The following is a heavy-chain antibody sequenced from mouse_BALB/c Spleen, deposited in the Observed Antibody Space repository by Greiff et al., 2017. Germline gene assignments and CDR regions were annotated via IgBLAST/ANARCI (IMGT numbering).Heavy chain of an antibody. J-gene: IGHJ2*01. CDR3: ARSRGGYGFDY. Sequence: QVQLQQSGPELVKPGASVKISCKASGYAFSSSWMNWVKQRPGQGLEWIGRIYPGDGDTNYNGKFKGKATLTADKSSSTAYMQLSSLTSVDSAVYFCARSRGGYGFDYWGQGTTLTVSS. D-gene: IGHD1-1*02. CDR2: IYPGDGDT. V-gene: IGHV1-82*01. CDR1: GYAFSSSW.